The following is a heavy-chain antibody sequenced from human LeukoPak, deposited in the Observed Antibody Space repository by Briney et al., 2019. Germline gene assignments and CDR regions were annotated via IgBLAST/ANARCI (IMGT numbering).Heavy chain of an antibody. V-gene: IGHV4-59*08. CDR3: ARLSESIAAAGGPHGAFDI. J-gene: IGHJ3*02. CDR2: IYYSGST. Sequence: SETLSLTCTVSGGSISSYYWSWIRQPPGKGLEWIGYIYYSGSTNYNPSLKSRVTISVDTSKDQFSLKLSSVTAADTAVYYCARLSESIAAAGGPHGAFDIWGQGTMVTVSS. CDR1: GGSISSYY. D-gene: IGHD6-13*01.